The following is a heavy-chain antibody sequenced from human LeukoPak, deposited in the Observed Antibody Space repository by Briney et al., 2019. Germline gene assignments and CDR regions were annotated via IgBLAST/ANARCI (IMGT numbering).Heavy chain of an antibody. CDR2: ISYDGSNK. CDR1: GFTFSSYA. D-gene: IGHD4-11*01. V-gene: IGHV3-30*04. Sequence: GGSLRLSCAASGFTFSSYAMHWVRQAPGKGLEWVAVISYDGSNKYYADSVKGRFTISRDNSNNTLYLQMNSLRAEDTAVYFCAYRDAFDIWGLGTMVTVSS. CDR3: AYRDAFDI. J-gene: IGHJ3*02.